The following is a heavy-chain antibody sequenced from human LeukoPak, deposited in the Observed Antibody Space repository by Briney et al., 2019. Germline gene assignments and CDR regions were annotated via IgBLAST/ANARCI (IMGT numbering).Heavy chain of an antibody. J-gene: IGHJ2*01. CDR2: INAGNGNT. CDR1: GYTFTSYA. D-gene: IGHD2-15*01. Sequence: ASVKVSCKASGYTFTSYAMHWVRQAPGQRLEWMGWINAGNGNTKYSQKFQGRVTITRDTSASTAYMELSSLRSEDTAVYYCAREGPARCSGGSCYQHWYFDLWGRGTLVTVSS. CDR3: AREGPARCSGGSCYQHWYFDL. V-gene: IGHV1-3*01.